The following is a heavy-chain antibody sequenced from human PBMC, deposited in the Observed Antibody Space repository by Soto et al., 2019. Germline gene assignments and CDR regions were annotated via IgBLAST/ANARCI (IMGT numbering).Heavy chain of an antibody. CDR2: IIPIFGTA. CDR3: ARARGTMVRGVTRAANYYYGMDV. J-gene: IGHJ6*02. V-gene: IGHV1-69*06. D-gene: IGHD3-10*01. Sequence: GASVKVSCKASGGTFSSYAISWVRQAPGQGLEWMGGIIPIFGTANYAQKFQGRVTITADKSKSTAYMELSSLRSEDTAVYYCARARGTMVRGVTRAANYYYGMDVWGQGTTVTVS. CDR1: GGTFSSYA.